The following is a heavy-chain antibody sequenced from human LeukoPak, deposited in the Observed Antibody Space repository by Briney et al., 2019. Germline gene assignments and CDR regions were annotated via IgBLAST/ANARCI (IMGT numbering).Heavy chain of an antibody. CDR1: GFTFSRHW. D-gene: IGHD1-1*01. J-gene: IGHJ4*02. Sequence: GGSLRLSCAASGFTFSRHWMHWVRQAPGKGLEWVALIWYDGSNKYYADSVKGRFTISRDDSKDTLYLQMNSLRAEDTAVYYCARDPGTTSYYFDYWGQGTLVTVSS. V-gene: IGHV3-33*08. CDR2: IWYDGSNK. CDR3: ARDPGTTSYYFDY.